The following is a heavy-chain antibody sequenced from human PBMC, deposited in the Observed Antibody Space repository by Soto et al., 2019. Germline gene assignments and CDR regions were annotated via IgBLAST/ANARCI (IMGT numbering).Heavy chain of an antibody. CDR2: ISYDGSNK. CDR3: ARDYYRFNSGYGFSMDV. J-gene: IGHJ6*02. D-gene: IGHD5-12*01. CDR1: GFTFSSYA. Sequence: QVQLVESGGGVVQPGRSLRLSCAASGFTFSSYAMHWVRQAPGKGLEWVAVISYDGSNKYYADSVKGRFTISRDNSKNTLYLQMNSLTAEDTDVYYCARDYYRFNSGYGFSMDVWGQGTTVTVSS. V-gene: IGHV3-30-3*01.